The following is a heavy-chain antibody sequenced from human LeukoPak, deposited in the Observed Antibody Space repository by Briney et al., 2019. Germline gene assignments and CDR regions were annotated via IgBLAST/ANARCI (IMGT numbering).Heavy chain of an antibody. Sequence: ATVKVSCKASGYTFTSYDINWVRQATGQGLEWMGWMNPNSGNTGYAQKFQGRVTITRNTSISTAYMELSSLRSEDTAVYYCARDEQLGYYMDVWGKGTTVTVSS. CDR2: MNPNSGNT. V-gene: IGHV1-8*03. D-gene: IGHD6-13*01. CDR3: ARDEQLGYYMDV. J-gene: IGHJ6*03. CDR1: GYTFTSYD.